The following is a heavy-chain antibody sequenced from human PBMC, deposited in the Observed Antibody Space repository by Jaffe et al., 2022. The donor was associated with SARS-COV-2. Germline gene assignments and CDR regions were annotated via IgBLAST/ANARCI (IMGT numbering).Heavy chain of an antibody. CDR3: ARDTDRSSGWYGLVAGFDY. Sequence: QVQLVESGGGVVQPGRSLRLSCAASGFTFSSYAMHWVRQAPGKGLEWVAVISYDGSNKYYADSVKGRFTISRDNSKNTLYLQMNSLRAEDTAVYYCARDTDRSSGWYGLVAGFDYWGQGTLVTVSS. D-gene: IGHD6-19*01. V-gene: IGHV3-30*04. CDR1: GFTFSSYA. CDR2: ISYDGSNK. J-gene: IGHJ4*02.